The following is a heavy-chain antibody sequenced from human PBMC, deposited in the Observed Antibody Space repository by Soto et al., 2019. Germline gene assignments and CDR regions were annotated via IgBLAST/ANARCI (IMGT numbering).Heavy chain of an antibody. CDR1: GGSISSGDYY. D-gene: IGHD3-3*01. CDR2: IYYSGST. Sequence: QVQLQESGPGLVKPSQTLSLTCTVSGGSISSGDYYWSWIRQHPGKGLEWIGYIYYSGSTYYNPSLKSRVXKSVDTSKNQFSLKLSSVTAADTAVYYCARWWSGSRQGFDPWGQGTLVTVSS. CDR3: ARWWSGSRQGFDP. J-gene: IGHJ5*02. V-gene: IGHV4-31*03.